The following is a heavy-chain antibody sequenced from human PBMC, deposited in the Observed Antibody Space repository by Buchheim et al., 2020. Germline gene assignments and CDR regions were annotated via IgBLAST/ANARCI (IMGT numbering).Heavy chain of an antibody. D-gene: IGHD1-14*01. CDR2: ISYDGSNK. CDR3: ARVSPTSPPGY. V-gene: IGHV3-30-3*01. CDR1: GFTFSSYA. J-gene: IGHJ4*02. Sequence: QVQLVESGGGVVQPGRSLRLSCAASGFTFSSYAMHWVRQAPGKGLEWVAVISYDGSNKYYADSVKGRFTISRDNAKNSLYLQMNSLRAEDTAVYYCARVSPTSPPGYWGQGTL.